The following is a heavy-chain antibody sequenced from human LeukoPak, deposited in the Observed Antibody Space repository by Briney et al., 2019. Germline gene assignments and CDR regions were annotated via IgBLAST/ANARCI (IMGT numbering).Heavy chain of an antibody. CDR1: GFTFSNYW. CDR2: MHQDGSDK. V-gene: IGHV3-7*01. D-gene: IGHD6-13*01. Sequence: PGGSLRLSCAASGFTFSNYWMSWVRQAPGKGLEWVANMHQDGSDKYYVDSVKGRFTISRDNARNSLYLQMSSLRGEDTAIYYCVRENGYSSSWPPTGDFDLWGRGTLVSVSS. CDR3: VRENGYSSSWPPTGDFDL. J-gene: IGHJ2*01.